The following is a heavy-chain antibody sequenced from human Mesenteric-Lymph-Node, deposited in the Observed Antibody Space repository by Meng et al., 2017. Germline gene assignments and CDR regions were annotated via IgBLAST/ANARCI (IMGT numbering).Heavy chain of an antibody. CDR1: GFTFRNSW. J-gene: IGHJ4*02. CDR3: ARDSGWGHPYYFDY. CDR2: IKQDGSEE. Sequence: GESLKISCVVSGFTFRNSWMSWVRQAPGKGLGWVANIKQDGSEEYYVDSVKGRFSISRDNAKNSLHLQMNSLRAEDTAVYYCARDSGWGHPYYFDYWGQGTLVTVS. D-gene: IGHD3-16*01. V-gene: IGHV3-7*01.